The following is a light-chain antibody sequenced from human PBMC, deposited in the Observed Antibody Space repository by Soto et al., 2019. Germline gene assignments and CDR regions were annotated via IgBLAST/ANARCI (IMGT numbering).Light chain of an antibody. V-gene: IGKV3-15*01. Sequence: DIVFTHSPGTVSLSTGERATLSCRPSQSVSSNLAWYQQKPGQAPAPLIHGAGARARGTPVTVRVSGCGSEFTLTISSLQLEDFAVYYCQQYNNWLPWTFGQGTKVDIK. CDR2: GAG. CDR3: QQYNNWLPWT. J-gene: IGKJ1*01. CDR1: QSVSSN.